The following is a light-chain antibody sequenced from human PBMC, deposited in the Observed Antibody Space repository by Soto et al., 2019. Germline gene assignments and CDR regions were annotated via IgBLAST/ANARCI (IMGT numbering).Light chain of an antibody. V-gene: IGKV3-20*01. J-gene: IGKJ1*01. CDR3: QHYVTSLTT. CDR1: QSVTRY. CDR2: GAS. Sequence: EIVLTQSPATLSLSPGERATLSCRASQSVTRYLAWYQQKPGQAPRLLIFGASIRVKGIPDRFIGSGSGTDFTLTISRLEPEDFAVYYCQHYVTSLTTFGQGTKVDIK.